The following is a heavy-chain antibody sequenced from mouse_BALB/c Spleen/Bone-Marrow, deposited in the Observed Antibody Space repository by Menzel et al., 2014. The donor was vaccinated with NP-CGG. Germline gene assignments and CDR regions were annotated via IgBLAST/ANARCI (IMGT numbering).Heavy chain of an antibody. D-gene: IGHD2-1*01. CDR1: GFTFSNYG. CDR2: INSNGGRT. Sequence: EVKLMESGGGLVQPGGSLKLSCAASGFTFSNYGMSLVCQIPDKRMELVATINSNGGRTYYPDSVKGRFTISRNTAKNSLYLQMSGLNSEETAMYYCGRCSYGNYVDYFYFWGQGTTLTISS. J-gene: IGHJ2*01. V-gene: IGHV5-6-3*01. CDR3: GRCSYGNYVDYFYF.